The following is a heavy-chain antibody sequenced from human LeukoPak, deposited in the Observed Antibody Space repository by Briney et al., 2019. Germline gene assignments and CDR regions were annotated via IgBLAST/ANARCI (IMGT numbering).Heavy chain of an antibody. D-gene: IGHD2-15*01. CDR2: IYYSGST. Sequence: PSETLSLTCAVYGGSFSGYYWSWIRQPPGKGLEWIGYIYYSGSTNYNPSLKSRVTISVDTSKNQFSLKLSSVTAADTAVYYCARDEFYCSGGSCYGWFDPWGQGTLVTVSS. J-gene: IGHJ5*02. CDR3: ARDEFYCSGGSCYGWFDP. CDR1: GGSFSGYY. V-gene: IGHV4-59*01.